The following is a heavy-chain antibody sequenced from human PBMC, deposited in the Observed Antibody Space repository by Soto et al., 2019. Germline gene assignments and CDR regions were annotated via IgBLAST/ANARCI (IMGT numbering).Heavy chain of an antibody. V-gene: IGHV4-34*01. CDR1: GGSFSGYY. Sequence: SETLSLTCAVYGGSFSGYYWNWIRQPPGKGLEWIGEINHSGSTNYNPSLKSRVTISVDTSKNQFSLKLSSVTAADTAVYYCARVSGIYYYGMDVSGQGTTVTVSS. J-gene: IGHJ6*02. CDR3: ARVSGIYYYGMDV. CDR2: INHSGST. D-gene: IGHD3-10*01.